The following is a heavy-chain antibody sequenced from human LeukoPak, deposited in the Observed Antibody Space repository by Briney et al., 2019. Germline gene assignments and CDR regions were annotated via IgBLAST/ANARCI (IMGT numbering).Heavy chain of an antibody. V-gene: IGHV3-74*01. CDR2: INNDGSTT. Sequence: GGSLRLSCAASGFTFSSYWMHWVRQFPGKGLVWVSRINNDGSTTRYADSVKGRFTISRDNAKNTVYLQMNSLRAEDTAVYYCVRGGVTGSGTYYVLNWGQGTLITVSS. CDR1: GFTFSSYW. D-gene: IGHD3-10*01. J-gene: IGHJ4*02. CDR3: VRGGVTGSGTYYVLN.